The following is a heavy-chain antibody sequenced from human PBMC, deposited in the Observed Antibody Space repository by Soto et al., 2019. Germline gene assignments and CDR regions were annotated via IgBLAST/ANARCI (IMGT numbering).Heavy chain of an antibody. CDR2: IIPIFGTA. V-gene: IGHV1-69*01. CDR3: ARNAPYSSGWYY. J-gene: IGHJ4*02. Sequence: QVQLVQSGAEVKKPGSSVKVSCKASGGTFSSYAISWVRQAPGQGLEWMGGIIPIFGTANYAQKFQGRVKITADESTSKAYMELSSLISEDKAVYYCARNAPYSSGWYYRGQGTLVTGSS. CDR1: GGTFSSYA. D-gene: IGHD6-19*01.